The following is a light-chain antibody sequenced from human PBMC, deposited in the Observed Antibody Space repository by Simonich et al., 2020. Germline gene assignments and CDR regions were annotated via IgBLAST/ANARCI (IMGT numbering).Light chain of an antibody. CDR3: CSYAGSYTFEV. CDR2: DVS. J-gene: IGLJ3*02. V-gene: IGLV2-11*01. Sequence: QSALTQPRSVSGSPGQSVTISCTGTSSDVGGYNYVSWYQQHPGKAPKLMISDVSKRPPGVPDRFSGSKSGNTASLTISVLQAEDEADYYCCSYAGSYTFEVFGGGTKLTVL. CDR1: SSDVGGYNY.